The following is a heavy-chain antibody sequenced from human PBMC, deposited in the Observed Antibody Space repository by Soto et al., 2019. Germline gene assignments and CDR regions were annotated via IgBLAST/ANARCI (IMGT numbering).Heavy chain of an antibody. D-gene: IGHD3-10*01. CDR2: IATSGTT. CDR1: GGSISSYY. V-gene: IGHV4-4*07. J-gene: IGHJ6*02. Sequence: SETLSLTCTVSGGSISSYYVSWIRQSAGKGLGWIGRIATSGTTNYNPSLKSRVTMSVDASKNHFSLNLSSVTAADTAVYYCARGPRGYVYYHGMDVWGQGTTVTVSS. CDR3: ARGPRGYVYYHGMDV.